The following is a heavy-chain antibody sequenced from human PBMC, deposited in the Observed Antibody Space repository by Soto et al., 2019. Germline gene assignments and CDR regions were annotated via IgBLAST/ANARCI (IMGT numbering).Heavy chain of an antibody. D-gene: IGHD1-1*01. Sequence: GHPLKVSCKRSAHKFASHWNSCFRQMAWKCLEWIGIIYPIDSDTRYSQSFQGKVIISADKYIRTDYLQWSSPKDSDSAMYYCARRKEYTSTFVFDYWGLGTLVTVSS. CDR1: AHKFASHW. J-gene: IGHJ4*02. V-gene: IGHV5-51*01. CDR2: IYPIDSDT. CDR3: ARRKEYTSTFVFDY.